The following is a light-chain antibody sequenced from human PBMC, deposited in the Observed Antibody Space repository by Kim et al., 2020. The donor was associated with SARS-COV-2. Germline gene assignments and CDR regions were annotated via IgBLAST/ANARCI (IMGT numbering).Light chain of an antibody. V-gene: IGLV2-11*01. CDR3: CSYAGSYNWV. CDR1: SSDVGGYNY. Sequence: ALTQPRSVSGSPGQSVTISCTGTSSDVGGYNYVSWYQQHPGKAPKLMIYDVSKRPSGVPDRFSGSKSGNTASLTISGLQAEDEADYYCCSYAGSYNWVFGGGTQLTVL. J-gene: IGLJ3*02. CDR2: DVS.